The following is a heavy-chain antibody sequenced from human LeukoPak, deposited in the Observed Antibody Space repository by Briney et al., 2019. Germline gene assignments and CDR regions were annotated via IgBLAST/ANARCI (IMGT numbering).Heavy chain of an antibody. Sequence: ASVKVSCKASGYTFTSYYMHWVRQAPGQGLEWMGIINPSGGSTSYAQKFQGRVTMTRDMSTSTVYMELSSLRSEDTAVYYCAKEGPSGWVPNFWGPGTLVTVSS. V-gene: IGHV1-46*01. J-gene: IGHJ4*02. D-gene: IGHD6-19*01. CDR1: GYTFTSYY. CDR2: INPSGGST. CDR3: AKEGPSGWVPNF.